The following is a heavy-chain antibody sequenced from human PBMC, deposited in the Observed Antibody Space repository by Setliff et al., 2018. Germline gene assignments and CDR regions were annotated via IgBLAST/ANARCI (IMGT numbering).Heavy chain of an antibody. Sequence: PSETLSLTCTVSGGSISSGSYYWSWIRQPAGKGLEWIGRIYTSGSTNYNPSLKSRVTISVDTSKNQFSLKLSSVTAADTAVYYCARGRGYSYGSTFHYYYGMDVCGQGTTVTVSS. CDR2: IYTSGST. V-gene: IGHV4-61*02. CDR3: ARGRGYSYGSTFHYYYGMDV. J-gene: IGHJ6*02. D-gene: IGHD5-18*01. CDR1: GGSISSGSYY.